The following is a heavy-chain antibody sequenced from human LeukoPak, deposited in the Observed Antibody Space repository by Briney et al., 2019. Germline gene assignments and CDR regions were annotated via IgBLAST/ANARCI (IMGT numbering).Heavy chain of an antibody. J-gene: IGHJ3*02. D-gene: IGHD3-10*01. CDR3: ARDRNYYYGSGSYPYDAFDI. V-gene: IGHV4-4*07. CDR1: GGSISSYY. Sequence: PSETLSLTXTVSGGSISSYYWSWIRQPAGKGLEWIGRIYATGSTNYNPSLKSRVTMSVDTSKNQFSLKLSSVTAADTAVYYCARDRNYYYGSGSYPYDAFDIWGQGTMVTVSS. CDR2: IYATGST.